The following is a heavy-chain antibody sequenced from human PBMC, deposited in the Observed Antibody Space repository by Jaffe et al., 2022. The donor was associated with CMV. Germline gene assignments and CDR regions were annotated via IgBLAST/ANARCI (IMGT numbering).Heavy chain of an antibody. CDR3: ARGSRNTIFGVATRYYYYYGMDV. Sequence: QVQLVQSGAEVKKPGASVKVSCKASGYTFTGYYMHWVRQAPGQGLEWMGWINPNSGGTNYAQKFQGRVTMTRDTSISTAYMELSRLRSDDTAVYYCARGSRNTIFGVATRYYYYYGMDVWGQGTTVTVSS. D-gene: IGHD3-3*01. CDR2: INPNSGGT. V-gene: IGHV1-2*02. CDR1: GYTFTGYY. J-gene: IGHJ6*02.